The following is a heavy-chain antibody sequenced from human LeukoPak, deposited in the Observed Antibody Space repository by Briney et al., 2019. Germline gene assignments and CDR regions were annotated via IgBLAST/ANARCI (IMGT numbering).Heavy chain of an antibody. Sequence: GGSLRLSCAASGFTFDDYTMHWVRQAPGKGLEWVSGISWNSGSIGYVDSVKGRFTISRDNAKNSLYLQMNSLRAEDTALYYCARARFCSSTSCPTEFDYWGQGTLVTVSS. CDR3: ARARFCSSTSCPTEFDY. CDR1: GFTFDDYT. CDR2: ISWNSGSI. J-gene: IGHJ4*02. D-gene: IGHD2-2*01. V-gene: IGHV3-9*01.